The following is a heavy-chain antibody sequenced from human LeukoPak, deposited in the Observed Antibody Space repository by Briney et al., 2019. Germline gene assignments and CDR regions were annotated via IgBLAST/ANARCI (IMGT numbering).Heavy chain of an antibody. CDR2: ISAYNGNT. Sequence: ASVKFSCKASGYTFTSYGISWVRQAPGQGLEWMGWISAYNGNTNYAQKLQGRVTMTRDTSTSTVYMELSSLKSEDMAVYYCARYSSSSSLDYWGQGTLVTVSS. J-gene: IGHJ4*02. V-gene: IGHV1-18*03. D-gene: IGHD6-6*01. CDR1: GYTFTSYG. CDR3: ARYSSSSSLDY.